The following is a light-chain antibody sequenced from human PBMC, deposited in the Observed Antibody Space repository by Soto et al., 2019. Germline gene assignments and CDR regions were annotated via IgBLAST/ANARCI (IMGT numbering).Light chain of an antibody. V-gene: IGKV3-20*01. Sequence: EIVLTQSPGALSLSPGEKATLSCKASQSIASTFLAWYQQRPGQPPRLFIYAASSRATGVPVRFSGSGSGTDFTLTISRLEPEDFAVYYCQQYRNSPRTFGQGTKVEFK. CDR1: QSIASTF. CDR3: QQYRNSPRT. CDR2: AAS. J-gene: IGKJ1*01.